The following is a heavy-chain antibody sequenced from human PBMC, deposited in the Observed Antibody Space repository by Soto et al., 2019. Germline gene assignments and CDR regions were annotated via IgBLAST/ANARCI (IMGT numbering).Heavy chain of an antibody. CDR2: LYTSGSS. Sequence: SETLSLTCTVSGASISSYYWSWTRLSAGRGLEWIGRLYTSGSSDYNPSLKSRVTMSADTSKNQFFVKLTSVTAADTAVYYCVRDRYSGYDFWFDPWGQGTLVTVSS. V-gene: IGHV4-4*07. CDR3: VRDRYSGYDFWFDP. D-gene: IGHD5-12*01. CDR1: GASISSYY. J-gene: IGHJ5*02.